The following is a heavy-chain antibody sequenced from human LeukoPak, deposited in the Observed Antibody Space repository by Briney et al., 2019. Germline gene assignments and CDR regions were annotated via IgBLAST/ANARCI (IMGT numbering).Heavy chain of an antibody. CDR2: TIPSFGTA. V-gene: IGHV1-69*05. D-gene: IGHD6-13*01. CDR3: ARAFPPRGCWYEGGYFDY. J-gene: IGHJ4*02. Sequence: SVKASFSSSGGTFSSYAISWVRQAPGQGLGWMGGTIPSFGTANYAQKCQGSVTITTNESTSTAYKELSSLRSDDTSVYYCARAFPPRGCWYEGGYFDYWGQGTLVTVSS. CDR1: GGTFSSYA.